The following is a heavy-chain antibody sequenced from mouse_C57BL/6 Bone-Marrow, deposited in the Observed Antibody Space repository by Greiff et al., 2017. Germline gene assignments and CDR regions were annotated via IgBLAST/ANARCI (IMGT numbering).Heavy chain of an antibody. J-gene: IGHJ3*01. Sequence: QVQLQQSGAELMKPGASVKLSCKATGYTFTGYWIEWVKQRPGHGLEWIGEILPGSGSTNYNEKFKGKATLTADTSSSTAYMQLSSLTTEDSAVYYCASGLYNFGSKAYWGQGTLVTVSA. CDR2: ILPGSGST. D-gene: IGHD1-1*01. CDR3: ASGLYNFGSKAY. CDR1: GYTFTGYW. V-gene: IGHV1-9*01.